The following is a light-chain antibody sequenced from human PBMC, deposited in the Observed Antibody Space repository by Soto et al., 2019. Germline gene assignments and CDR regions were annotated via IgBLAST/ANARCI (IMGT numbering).Light chain of an antibody. J-gene: IGKJ2*01. CDR2: DAS. CDR1: QSVSSY. Sequence: EIVLTQSPATLSLSPGERDTLSCRASQSVSSYLAWYQQKPGQAPRLLIYDASNRATGIPARFSGSGSGTDFTLTISSLEPEDFAVYYCHQRSNWPYTFGQGTKLEIK. CDR3: HQRSNWPYT. V-gene: IGKV3-11*01.